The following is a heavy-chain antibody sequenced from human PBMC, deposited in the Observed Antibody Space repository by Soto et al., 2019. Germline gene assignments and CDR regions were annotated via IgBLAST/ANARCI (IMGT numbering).Heavy chain of an antibody. CDR2: IYYSGST. CDR3: ARGLTYSGYVDY. J-gene: IGHJ4*02. D-gene: IGHD5-12*01. Sequence: QVQLQESGPGLVKPSETLSLTCTVSGGSISSYYWSWIRQPPGKGLEWIGYIYYSGSTNYNPSLKSRVTISVDTSKNQFSLKLSSVTAADTAVYYCARGLTYSGYVDYWGQGTLVTASS. V-gene: IGHV4-59*01. CDR1: GGSISSYY.